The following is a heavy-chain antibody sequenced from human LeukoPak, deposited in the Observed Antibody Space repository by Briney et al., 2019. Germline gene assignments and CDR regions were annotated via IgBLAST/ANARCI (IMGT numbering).Heavy chain of an antibody. V-gene: IGHV3-21*01. CDR2: ISSSSSYI. Sequence: GESLRLSCAASGFTFSGYSMNWVRQAPGKGLEWVSSISSSSSYIYYADSVKGRFTISRDNAKNSLYLQMNSLRAEDTAVYYCARDGYNYPPADENWGSPFFFDYWGQGTLVTVSS. D-gene: IGHD5-24*01. CDR1: GFTFSGYS. CDR3: ARDGYNYPPADENWGSPFFFDY. J-gene: IGHJ4*02.